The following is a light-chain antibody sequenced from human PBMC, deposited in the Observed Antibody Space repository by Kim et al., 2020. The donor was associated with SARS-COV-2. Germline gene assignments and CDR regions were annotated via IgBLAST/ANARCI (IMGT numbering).Light chain of an antibody. J-gene: IGKJ4*01. CDR3: QQRSNWPALT. CDR2: DAS. CDR1: KHVISY. Sequence: SSGENATLSSCASKHVISYLVWYQQKPGQAPRLLIYDASTRATGIPARFSGSGSGTDFTLTISSLEPEDFAVYYCQQRSNWPALTFGGGTKVDIK. V-gene: IGKV3-11*01.